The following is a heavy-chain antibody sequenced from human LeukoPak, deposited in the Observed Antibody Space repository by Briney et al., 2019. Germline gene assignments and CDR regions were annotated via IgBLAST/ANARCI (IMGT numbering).Heavy chain of an antibody. CDR1: RFTFSSYG. CDR2: ISSSGGST. J-gene: IGHJ4*02. Sequence: GGSLRLSCAASRFTFSSYGMSWVRQAPGKGLEWVSGISSSGGSTYYADSVKGRFTISRDNSRNTLYLQMHSLRAEDTATYYCAKDNGWLHYCHWGQGTLVTVSS. V-gene: IGHV3-23*01. D-gene: IGHD5-24*01. CDR3: AKDNGWLHYCH.